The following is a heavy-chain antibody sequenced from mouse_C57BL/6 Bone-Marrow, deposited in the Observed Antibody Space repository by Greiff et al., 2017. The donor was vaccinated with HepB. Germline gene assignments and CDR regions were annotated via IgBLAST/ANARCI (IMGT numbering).Heavy chain of an antibody. Sequence: EVKLVESGGGLVQPGGSMKLSCVASGFTFSNYWMNWVRQSPEKGLEWVAQIRLKSDNYATHYAESVKGRFTISRDDSKSSVYLQMNNLRAEDTGIYYCTALTRTCYFDYWGQGTTLTVSS. CDR2: IRLKSDNYAT. D-gene: IGHD4-1*01. CDR1: GFTFSNYW. V-gene: IGHV6-3*01. J-gene: IGHJ2*01. CDR3: TALTRTCYFDY.